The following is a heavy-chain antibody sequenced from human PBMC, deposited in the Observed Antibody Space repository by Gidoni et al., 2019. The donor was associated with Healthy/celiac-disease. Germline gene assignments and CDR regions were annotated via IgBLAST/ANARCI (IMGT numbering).Heavy chain of an antibody. CDR1: GFTFDHYA. V-gene: IGHV3-9*01. Sequence: EVQLVESGGGLVQLGRSLRPSCPASGFTFDHYAMPWFRQATGKGLEWVSGISWNSGSIGYAESVKGRFTISGDNAKNYLYLQMNSLRAEDTALYYCAKGVGDYYYGMDVWGQGTTVTVSS. D-gene: IGHD1-26*01. CDR3: AKGVGDYYYGMDV. CDR2: ISWNSGSI. J-gene: IGHJ6*02.